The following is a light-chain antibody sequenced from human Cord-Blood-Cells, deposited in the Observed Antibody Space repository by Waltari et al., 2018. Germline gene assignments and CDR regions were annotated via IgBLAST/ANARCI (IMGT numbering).Light chain of an antibody. V-gene: IGKV3-11*01. J-gene: IGKJ4*01. CDR2: DAS. CDR3: QQRSNWPPLT. CDR1: QSVSSY. Sequence: ERATLSCRASQSVSSYLAWYQQKPGQAPRLLFYDASNRATGIPARFSGSGSGTDFTLTISSLDPADFAVYYCQQRSNWPPLTFGGGTKVEIK.